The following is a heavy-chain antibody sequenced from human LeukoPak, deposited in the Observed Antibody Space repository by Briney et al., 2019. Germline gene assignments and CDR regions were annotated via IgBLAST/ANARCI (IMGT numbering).Heavy chain of an antibody. J-gene: IGHJ6*03. CDR2: IKQDGSEK. V-gene: IGHV3-7*01. Sequence: PGGSLRLSCAASGFTSSNCWMSWVRQAPGKGLEWVANIKQDGSEKYYVDSVKGRFTISRDNAKNSLYLQMNSLRAEDTAVYYCARGLGATPEYYYYMDVWGKGTTVTVSS. CDR1: GFTSSNCW. D-gene: IGHD1-26*01. CDR3: ARGLGATPEYYYYMDV.